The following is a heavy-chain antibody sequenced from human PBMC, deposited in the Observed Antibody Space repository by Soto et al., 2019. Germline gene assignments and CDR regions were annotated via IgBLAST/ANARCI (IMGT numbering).Heavy chain of an antibody. V-gene: IGHV3-23*01. D-gene: IGHD2-2*01. Sequence: PGGSLRLSCAASGFTFSSYAMSWVRQAPGKGLEWVSAISGSGGSTYYADSVKGRFTISRDNSKNTLYLQMNSLRAEDTAVYYCAKEGGYCRSTSCYYYYYYMDIWGKGTTVTVSS. CDR3: AKEGGYCRSTSCYYYYYYMDI. J-gene: IGHJ6*03. CDR2: ISGSGGST. CDR1: GFTFSSYA.